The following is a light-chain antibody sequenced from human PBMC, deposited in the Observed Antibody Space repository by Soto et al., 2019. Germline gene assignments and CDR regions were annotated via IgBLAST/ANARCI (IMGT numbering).Light chain of an antibody. J-gene: IGLJ1*01. V-gene: IGLV1-47*01. CDR3: AAWDDSLSSHV. CDR2: RNN. CDR1: SSNIESNY. Sequence: QSVLTQPPSASGTPGQRVTISCSGSSSNIESNYVYWYQQLPGTAPKLLIYRNNQRPSGVPDRFSGSKSGTSASLAISGLRSEDEADYYCAAWDDSLSSHVFGTGTKLTVL.